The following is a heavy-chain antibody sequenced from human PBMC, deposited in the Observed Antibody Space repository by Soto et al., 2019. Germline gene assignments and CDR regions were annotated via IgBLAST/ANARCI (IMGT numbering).Heavy chain of an antibody. V-gene: IGHV4-4*02. CDR1: GGSISSDKW. CDR2: ISHRGST. D-gene: IGHD3-3*01. Sequence: QVHLQESGPGLVKPSGTLALTCAVSGGSISSDKWWTWVRQPPGKGLEWIGEISHRGSTNYSPSFKSRLSLSVDTTKTQFSLRLTSVTAADTAVYYSAAIPLTSGVVSGRFDPWGQGIMVTVSS. CDR3: AAIPLTSGVVSGRFDP. J-gene: IGHJ5*02.